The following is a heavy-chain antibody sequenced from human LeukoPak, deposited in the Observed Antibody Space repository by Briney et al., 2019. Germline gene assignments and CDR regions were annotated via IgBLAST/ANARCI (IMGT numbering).Heavy chain of an antibody. CDR2: ISAYNGNT. V-gene: IGHV1-18*01. J-gene: IGHJ4*02. Sequence: ASVKVSCKASGYTFTSYGISWVRQAPGQGLEWMGWISAYNGNTNYAQKLQGRVTMTTDTSTSTAYMELRSLRSDDTAVYYCARTVEFWSGYTPPHFDYWGQGTLVTVSS. CDR1: GYTFTSYG. D-gene: IGHD3-3*01. CDR3: ARTVEFWSGYTPPHFDY.